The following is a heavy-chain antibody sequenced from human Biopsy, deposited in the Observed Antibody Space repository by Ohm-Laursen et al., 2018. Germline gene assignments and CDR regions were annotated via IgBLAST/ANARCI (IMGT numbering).Heavy chain of an antibody. J-gene: IGHJ5*02. CDR2: VMPFFGTA. Sequence: SSVKVSCKASGGTFSSYIFAWVRQAPGQRPEWMGDVMPFFGTAQYAPKLQGRVSMIADKTTYTAYMELTSLTSEDTAVYFCARHYYDTSGYNWFDPWGQGTLVTVSS. CDR3: ARHYYDTSGYNWFDP. CDR1: GGTFSSYI. D-gene: IGHD3-22*01. V-gene: IGHV1-69*06.